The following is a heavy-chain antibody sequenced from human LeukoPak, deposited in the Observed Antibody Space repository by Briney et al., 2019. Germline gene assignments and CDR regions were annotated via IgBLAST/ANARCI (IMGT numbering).Heavy chain of an antibody. CDR1: GFTFSNAW. V-gene: IGHV3-7*01. J-gene: IGHJ4*02. Sequence: HSGGSLRLSCAASGFTFSNAWMSWVRQAPGKGLEWVANIKQDGSEKYYVDSVKGRFTISRDNAKNSLYLQMNSLRAEDTAVYYCARAPNDYGDYDSKRSEAGAEFDYWGQGTLVTVSS. CDR3: ARAPNDYGDYDSKRSEAGAEFDY. D-gene: IGHD4-17*01. CDR2: IKQDGSEK.